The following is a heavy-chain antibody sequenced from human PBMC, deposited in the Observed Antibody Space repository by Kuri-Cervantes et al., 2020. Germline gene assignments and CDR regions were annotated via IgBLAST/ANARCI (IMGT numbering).Heavy chain of an antibody. CDR3: AKTYYYDSRGYYWDYYYGMDV. CDR1: GFTFSSYA. Sequence: GESLKISCAASGFTFSSYAMSWVRQAPGKGLEWVSAISGSGSSTYYADSVKGRFTISRDNSKNTLYLQMNSLRAEDTAVYYCAKTYYYDSRGYYWDYYYGMDVWGQGTTVTVSS. CDR2: ISGSGSST. J-gene: IGHJ6*02. D-gene: IGHD3-22*01. V-gene: IGHV3-23*01.